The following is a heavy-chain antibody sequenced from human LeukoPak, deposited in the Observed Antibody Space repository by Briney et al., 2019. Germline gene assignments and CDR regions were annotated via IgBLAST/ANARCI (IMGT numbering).Heavy chain of an antibody. CDR3: ARRVRYSSGWYSGMDV. CDR1: GGSISSSSYY. CDR2: IYYSGST. D-gene: IGHD6-19*01. Sequence: KPSETLSLTCTVSGGSISSSSYYWGWIRQPPGKGLEWIGSIYYSGSTYYNPSLKSRVTISVDTSKNQFSLKLSSVTAADTAVYYCARRVRYSSGWYSGMDVWGQGTTVTVSS. J-gene: IGHJ6*02. V-gene: IGHV4-39*01.